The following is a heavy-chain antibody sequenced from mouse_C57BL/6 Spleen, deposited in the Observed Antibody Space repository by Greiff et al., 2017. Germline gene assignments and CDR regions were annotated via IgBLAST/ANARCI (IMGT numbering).Heavy chain of an antibody. V-gene: IGHV1-50*01. CDR3: ARSPYGNAWFAY. CDR1: GYTFTSYW. J-gene: IGHJ3*01. Sequence: QVQLQQPGAELVKPGASVKLSCKASGYTFTSYWMQWVKQRPGQGLEWIGELDPSDSYTNYNQQFKGTATLTVDTSSSTAYMQLSSLTSEDSAVYYCARSPYGNAWFAYWGQGTLVTVSA. CDR2: LDPSDSYT. D-gene: IGHD2-1*01.